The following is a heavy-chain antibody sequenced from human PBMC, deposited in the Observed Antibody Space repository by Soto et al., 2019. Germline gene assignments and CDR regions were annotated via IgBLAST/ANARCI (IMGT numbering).Heavy chain of an antibody. J-gene: IGHJ4*02. CDR2: ISAYNGDT. CDR1: GYTFSSYG. V-gene: IGHV1-18*01. Sequence: QAQLVQSGAEVKKPGASVKVSCRASGYTFSSYGYAWVRQAPGQGLEWMGWISAYNGDTNNAQKIQDRVTLTTDTSTTTAYMELRNLGSDDTAVYYCARSGAYCTSITCLFDSFWGLGTLVTVSS. D-gene: IGHD2-8*01. CDR3: ARSGAYCTSITCLFDSF.